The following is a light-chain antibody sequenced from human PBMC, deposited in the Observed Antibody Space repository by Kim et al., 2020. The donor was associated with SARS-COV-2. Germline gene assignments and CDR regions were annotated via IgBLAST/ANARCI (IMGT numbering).Light chain of an antibody. CDR1: SSDVGGYNY. Sequence: QSALTQPASVSGSPGQSITISCTGTSSDVGGYNYVSWYQQHPGKAPKLMIYDVSKRPSGVSNRFSGSKSGNTASLTISGLQDEDEADYYCSSYTSSSTWVFCGGTQLTVL. CDR2: DVS. CDR3: SSYTSSSTWV. J-gene: IGLJ3*02. V-gene: IGLV2-14*01.